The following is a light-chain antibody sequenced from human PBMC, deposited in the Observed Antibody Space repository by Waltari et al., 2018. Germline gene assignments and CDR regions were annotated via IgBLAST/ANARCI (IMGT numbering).Light chain of an antibody. J-gene: IGKJ1*01. CDR2: DAS. CDR3: QQYNQWPRT. CDR1: QGVSSK. V-gene: IGKV3-15*01. Sequence: ELVMTQSPATLSLSPGESATLSCRASQGVSSKLAWYQQIPGQAPRLLIYDASTRATAIPARFTAGGSGTEFTLSISSLQSEDFAVYYCQQYNQWPRTFGQGTKVEIK.